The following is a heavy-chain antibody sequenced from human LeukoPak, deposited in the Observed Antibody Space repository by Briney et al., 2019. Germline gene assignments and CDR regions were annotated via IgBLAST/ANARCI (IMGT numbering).Heavy chain of an antibody. J-gene: IGHJ4*02. CDR1: GFTFSSYE. Sequence: PGGSLRLSCAASGFTFSSYEMNWVRQAPGKGLEWVSYISSSGSTIYYADSVKGRFTISRDNAKNSLYLQMNSLRAEGTAVYYCARARVGYYGSGSYGYWGQGTLVTVSS. D-gene: IGHD3-10*01. CDR2: ISSSGSTI. CDR3: ARARVGYYGSGSYGY. V-gene: IGHV3-48*03.